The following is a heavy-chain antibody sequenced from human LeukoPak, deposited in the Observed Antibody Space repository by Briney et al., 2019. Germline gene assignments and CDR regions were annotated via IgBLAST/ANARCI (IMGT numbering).Heavy chain of an antibody. J-gene: IGHJ5*02. D-gene: IGHD2-2*01. CDR3: ACRDLLSTWSGP. CDR2: IYPGDSRI. CDR1: GSTFTNYW. V-gene: IGHV5-51*01. Sequence: GEFLKFCCAACGSTFTNYWIGRLRQMPEKLLEWMGIIYPGDSRIRYKPSFLGLVTISADKSINTADLQWSSPKASVTAIYYWACRDLLSTWSGPWGQGTLVTVSS.